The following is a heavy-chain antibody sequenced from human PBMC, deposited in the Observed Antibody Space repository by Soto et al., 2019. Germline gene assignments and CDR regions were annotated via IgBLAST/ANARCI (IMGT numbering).Heavy chain of an antibody. V-gene: IGHV4-39*01. CDR2: IYYSGST. CDR1: GGSISSSNYY. CDR3: AKVEVPADYYYYMDV. D-gene: IGHD2-2*01. Sequence: PSETLSLTCTVSGGSISSSNYYWGWIRQPPGKGLEWIGSIYYSGSTYYNPSLKSRVTISVDTSKNQFSLKLSSVTAADTAVYYCAKVEVPADYYYYMDVWGKGTTVTVSS. J-gene: IGHJ6*03.